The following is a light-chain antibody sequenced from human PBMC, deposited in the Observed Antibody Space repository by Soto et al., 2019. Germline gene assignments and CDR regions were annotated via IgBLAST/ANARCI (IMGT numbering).Light chain of an antibody. CDR3: QYYNNWLAT. Sequence: EIVMTQSPDTLSVSPGERASLSCRASQSVSSNLAWYQQNPGQAPRLLIYGASARATGIPARFSGSGSGTEFTLTISSLQSEDFTIYYCQYYNNWLATFGGGTKVEIK. CDR1: QSVSSN. CDR2: GAS. V-gene: IGKV3-15*01. J-gene: IGKJ4*01.